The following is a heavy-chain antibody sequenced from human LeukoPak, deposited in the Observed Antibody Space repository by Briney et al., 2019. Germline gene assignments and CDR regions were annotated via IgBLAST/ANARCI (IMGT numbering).Heavy chain of an antibody. CDR3: QSMSPFFGVVTDY. CDR2: VSSGNSFI. CDR1: GFTFSSYT. J-gene: IGHJ4*02. Sequence: PGGSLRLSCAASGFTFSSYTMTWVRQAPGKGLEWVSSVSSGNSFISYADSVRGRFTISRDNAKNSLYVQMNSLRAEDTAVYYCQSMSPFFGVVTDYWGQGTLVTVSS. D-gene: IGHD3-3*01. V-gene: IGHV3-21*01.